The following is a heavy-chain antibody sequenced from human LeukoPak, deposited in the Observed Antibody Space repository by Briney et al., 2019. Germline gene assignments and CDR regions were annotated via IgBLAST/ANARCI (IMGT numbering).Heavy chain of an antibody. V-gene: IGHV3-30*02. Sequence: GGSLRLSCAASGFTFSSYGMHWVRQAPGKGLEWVAFIRYDGSNKYYADSVKGRFTISRDNSKNTLYLQMNSLRAEDTAVYYCAKKRGYCSSTSCYSGDAFDIWGQGTMVAVSS. CDR3: AKKRGYCSSTSCYSGDAFDI. D-gene: IGHD2-2*02. CDR2: IRYDGSNK. J-gene: IGHJ3*02. CDR1: GFTFSSYG.